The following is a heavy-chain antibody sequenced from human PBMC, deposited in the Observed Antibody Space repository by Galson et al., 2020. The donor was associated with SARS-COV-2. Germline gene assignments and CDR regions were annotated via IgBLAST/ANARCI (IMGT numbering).Heavy chain of an antibody. V-gene: IGHV3-33*01. CDR1: GFTFSSYG. CDR3: ARTRSLYYDILTGYQAGYYYYGMDV. CDR2: IWYDGSNK. D-gene: IGHD3-9*01. Sequence: SCAASGFTFSSYGMHWVRQAPGKGLEWVAVIWYDGSNKYYADSVKGRFTISRDNSKNTLYLQMNSLRAEDTAVYYCARTRSLYYDILTGYQAGYYYYGMDVWGQGTTVTVSS. J-gene: IGHJ6*02.